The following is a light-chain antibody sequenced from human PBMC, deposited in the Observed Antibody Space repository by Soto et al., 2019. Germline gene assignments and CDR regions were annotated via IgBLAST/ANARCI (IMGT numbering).Light chain of an antibody. J-gene: IGLJ1*01. CDR3: CSFASSSTYV. Sequence: QSALTQPASVSGAPGQSITISCTGTSSDVGGYDYVSGYQRHPGKAPELMISDVVNRPSWVSNRFSGSTSGNTASLTISGLQAEDEADYYCCSFASSSTYVFGTGTKLTVL. CDR2: DVV. CDR1: SSDVGGYDY. V-gene: IGLV2-14*01.